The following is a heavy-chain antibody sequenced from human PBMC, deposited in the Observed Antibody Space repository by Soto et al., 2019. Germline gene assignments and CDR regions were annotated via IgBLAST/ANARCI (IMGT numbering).Heavy chain of an antibody. V-gene: IGHV4-30-2*01. J-gene: IGHJ5*02. CDR3: AASYQLALEGSWFDP. Sequence: SETLSLTCAVSGGAMSSGGYSWNWIRQPPGKGLEWLGHIFHSGNTNYNPSLKSRVTISVDKSKNQFPLRLSSVTAADTAVYYCAASYQLALEGSWFDPWGQGTLVTVSS. D-gene: IGHD3-10*01. CDR1: GGAMSSGGYS. CDR2: IFHSGNT.